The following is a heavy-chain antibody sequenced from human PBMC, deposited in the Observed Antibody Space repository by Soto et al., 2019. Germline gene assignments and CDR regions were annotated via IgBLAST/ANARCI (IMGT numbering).Heavy chain of an antibody. CDR2: IKSKTDGGTT. CDR3: TTDLTGSGSYYPYRDAFDI. J-gene: IGHJ3*02. CDR1: GFTFSNAW. Sequence: EVQLVESGGGLVKPGGSLRLSCAASGFTFSNAWMSWVRQAPGKGLEWVGRIKSKTDGGTTDYAAPVKGRFTISRDDSKNTLYLQMNRLKTEDTAVYYCTTDLTGSGSYYPYRDAFDIWGQGTMVTVSS. D-gene: IGHD3-10*01. V-gene: IGHV3-15*01.